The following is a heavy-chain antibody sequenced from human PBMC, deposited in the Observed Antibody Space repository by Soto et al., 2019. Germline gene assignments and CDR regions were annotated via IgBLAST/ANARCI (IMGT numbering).Heavy chain of an antibody. CDR2: IYHSGST. Sequence: QVQLQESGPGLVKPSQTLSLTCTVSGGSISSGDYYWSWIRQPPGKGLEWIGYIYHSGSTYYNPFLNFRVTISVNTSRTQSSLKRSSVTAADTAVYYCARERPDGSRLDPWGQGTLVTVSS. V-gene: IGHV4-30-4*01. CDR1: GGSISSGDYY. J-gene: IGHJ5*02. D-gene: IGHD5-12*01. CDR3: ARERPDGSRLDP.